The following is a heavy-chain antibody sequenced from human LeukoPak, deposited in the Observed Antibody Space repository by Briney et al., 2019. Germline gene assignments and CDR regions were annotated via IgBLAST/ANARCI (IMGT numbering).Heavy chain of an antibody. Sequence: SETLSLTCTVSGGSISSYYWSWIRQPAGKGLEWIGRIYTSGSNNYNPSLKSRVTMSVDTSKNQFSLKLSSVTAADTAVYYCARDQLDTAIDYYYYYGMDVWGQGTTVTVSS. CDR3: ARDQLDTAIDYYYYYGMDV. D-gene: IGHD5-18*01. CDR2: IYTSGSN. J-gene: IGHJ6*02. V-gene: IGHV4-4*07. CDR1: GGSISSYY.